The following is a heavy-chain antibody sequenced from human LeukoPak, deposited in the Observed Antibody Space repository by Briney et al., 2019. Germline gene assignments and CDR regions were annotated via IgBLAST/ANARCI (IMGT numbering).Heavy chain of an antibody. V-gene: IGHV3-30-3*01. CDR3: ARGGVATVHFYFDY. CDR2: TFSNGNIA. CDR1: GFTFGSYA. J-gene: IGHJ4*02. Sequence: PGGSLRLSCTGSGFTFGSYALHWVSQAPGKGLEWVAVTFSNGNIAYYGDSVKGRFTISRDNSKNTLYLQMNSLRSEDTAIYYCARGGVATVHFYFDYWGQGALVTVSS. D-gene: IGHD5-12*01.